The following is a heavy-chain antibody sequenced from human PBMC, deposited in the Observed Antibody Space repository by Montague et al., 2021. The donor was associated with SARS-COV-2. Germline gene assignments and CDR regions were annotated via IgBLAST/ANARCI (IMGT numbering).Heavy chain of an antibody. Sequence: SETLSLTCEVSGDSISSYYWSWIRQSPGKGLEWIGYVHYTGSTEYSPSLKTRVTLSLDTPRNHFSLKLRSVTAADTAVYYCVGDAYNPLDGNWGQGTLVTVSS. D-gene: IGHD2-21*01. CDR2: VHYTGST. CDR3: VGDAYNPLDGN. J-gene: IGHJ4*02. V-gene: IGHV4-59*01. CDR1: GDSISSYY.